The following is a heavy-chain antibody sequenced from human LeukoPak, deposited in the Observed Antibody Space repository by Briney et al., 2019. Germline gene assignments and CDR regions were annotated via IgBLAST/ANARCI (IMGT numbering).Heavy chain of an antibody. V-gene: IGHV1-18*01. D-gene: IGHD6-6*01. CDR1: GYTFTSYG. J-gene: IGHJ5*02. Sequence: ASVKVSCKASGYTFTSYGISWVRQAPGQGLEWMGWISGYNGNPNYAQKLQGRVAMTTDTSTSTAYMELRSLRADDTAVYYCGRSYSSSHPDWFDPWGRGTLVTVSS. CDR3: GRSYSSSHPDWFDP. CDR2: ISGYNGNP.